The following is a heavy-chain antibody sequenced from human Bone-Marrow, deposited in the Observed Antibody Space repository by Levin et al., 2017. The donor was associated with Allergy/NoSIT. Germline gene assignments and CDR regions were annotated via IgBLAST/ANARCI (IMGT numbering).Heavy chain of an antibody. CDR1: GGTFSTYT. J-gene: IGHJ4*02. V-gene: IGHV1-69*01. CDR2: IMPIIGTA. D-gene: IGHD6-19*01. Sequence: KISCKASGGTFSTYTISWVRQAPGQGLEWMGGIMPIIGTANYAQKFQGRVTINADESTSTAYMELSSLRSEDTAVYYCARGEIGSSGLFDYWGQGTLVTVSS. CDR3: ARGEIGSSGLFDY.